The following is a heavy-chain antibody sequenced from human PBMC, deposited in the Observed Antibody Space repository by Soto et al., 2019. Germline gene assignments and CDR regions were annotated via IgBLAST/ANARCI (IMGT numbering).Heavy chain of an antibody. CDR3: AKYRRTDAEGYTFDY. Sequence: PSETLSLTCTVSGDSISGYYWGWIRQPPGKGLQWIGYIYYSGNTNYNPSLKGRVTMSVDTSKNQFSLQVSSVTAADTAVYFCAKYRRTDAEGYTFDYWGQGALVTVSS. D-gene: IGHD2-15*01. J-gene: IGHJ4*02. CDR1: GDSISGYY. CDR2: IYYSGNT. V-gene: IGHV4-59*01.